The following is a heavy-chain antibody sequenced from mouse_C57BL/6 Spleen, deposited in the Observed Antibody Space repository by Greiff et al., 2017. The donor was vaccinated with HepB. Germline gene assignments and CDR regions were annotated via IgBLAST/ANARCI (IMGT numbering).Heavy chain of an antibody. J-gene: IGHJ2*01. Sequence: EVKLVESEGGLVQPGSSMKLSCTASGFTFSDYYMAWVRQVPEKGLEWVANINYDGSSTYYLDSLKSRFIISRDNAKNILYLQMSSLKSGDTATYYCARENYGSVFDYWGQGTTLTVSS. D-gene: IGHD1-1*01. CDR3: ARENYGSVFDY. V-gene: IGHV5-16*01. CDR1: GFTFSDYY. CDR2: INYDGSST.